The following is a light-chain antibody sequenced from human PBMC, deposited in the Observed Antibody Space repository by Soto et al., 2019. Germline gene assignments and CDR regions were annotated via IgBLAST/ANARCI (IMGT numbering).Light chain of an antibody. CDR2: GAS. CDR3: QQRSKWPPEVT. CDR1: QGIGDT. V-gene: IGKV3-11*01. Sequence: EVVMRQSPATLSVSPGEGATLSCRATQGIGDTLAWYQHKPGQAPRLLIYGASTSATNIPARFSGSGSGTDFTLTISSLEPEDFAVYYCQQRSKWPPEVTFGQGTRLEIK. J-gene: IGKJ5*01.